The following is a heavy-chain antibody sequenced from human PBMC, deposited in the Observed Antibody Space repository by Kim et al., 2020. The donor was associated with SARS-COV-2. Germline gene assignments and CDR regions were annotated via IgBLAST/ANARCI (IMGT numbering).Heavy chain of an antibody. CDR3: ARAPARIAVAVYYYYYGMDV. CDR2: IGTAGDT. Sequence: GGSLRLSCAASGFTFSSYDMHWVRQATGKGLEWVSAIGTAGDTYYPGSVKGRFTISRENAKNSLYLQMNSLRAGDTAVYYCARAPARIAVAVYYYYYGMDVSGPGTTVTVSS. D-gene: IGHD6-19*01. V-gene: IGHV3-13*01. CDR1: GFTFSSYD. J-gene: IGHJ6*02.